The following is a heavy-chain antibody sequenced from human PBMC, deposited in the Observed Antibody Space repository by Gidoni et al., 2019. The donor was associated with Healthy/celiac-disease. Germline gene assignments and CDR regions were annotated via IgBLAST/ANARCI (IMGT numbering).Heavy chain of an antibody. D-gene: IGHD6-13*01. Sequence: QVQLVQSGAEVKKPGASVKVSCKVSVYTFTSYYMHWVRQAPGQVLECMGIINPSGGSTSYAQKFQGRVTMTRDTSTSTVYMELSSLRSEDTAVYYCARLIAAAGTGWFDPWGQGTLVTVSS. CDR2: INPSGGST. CDR1: VYTFTSYY. J-gene: IGHJ5*02. V-gene: IGHV1-46*01. CDR3: ARLIAAAGTGWFDP.